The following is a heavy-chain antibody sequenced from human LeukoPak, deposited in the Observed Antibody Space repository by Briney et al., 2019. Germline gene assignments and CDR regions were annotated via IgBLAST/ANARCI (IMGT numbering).Heavy chain of an antibody. D-gene: IGHD3-22*01. CDR1: GFTFSNAW. V-gene: IGHV3-15*07. Sequence: GGSLRLSCAASGFTFSNAWMNWVRQAPGKGLEWVGRIKSKTDGGTTDSAAPVKGRFTISRDDSKNTLYLQMNSLKTEDTAVYYCTTPYYDSSGYYSVDYWGQGTLVTVSS. J-gene: IGHJ4*02. CDR3: TTPYYDSSGYYSVDY. CDR2: IKSKTDGGTT.